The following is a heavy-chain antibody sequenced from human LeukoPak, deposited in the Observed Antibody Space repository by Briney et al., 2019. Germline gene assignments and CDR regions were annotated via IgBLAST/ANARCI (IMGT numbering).Heavy chain of an antibody. CDR3: ARDRSDSYDYVLLDN. CDR1: GYTFASYG. V-gene: IGHV1-18*01. Sequence: GASVKVSCKTSGYTFASYGISWVRQAPGQGLEWMGWINPYNGNTNYAQNLQGRVTMTTDTSTSTAYMELRSLRSDDTAVFYCARDRSDSYDYVLLDNWGQGTLVTVSS. D-gene: IGHD3-16*01. CDR2: INPYNGNT. J-gene: IGHJ4*02.